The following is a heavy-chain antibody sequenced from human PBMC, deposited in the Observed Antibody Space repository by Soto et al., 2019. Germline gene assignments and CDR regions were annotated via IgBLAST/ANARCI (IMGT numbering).Heavy chain of an antibody. Sequence: QVQLVESGGGVVQPGRSLRLSCEASGFTFRAFAVHWIRQAPGRGLEWVTLISYDGSNQYFADSVKGRFTISRDNSKNTLSLHMNSLTSEDTAVYFCARQAMAAPKYHYRFLDVWGRGTMVTVSS. J-gene: IGHJ6*02. CDR2: ISYDGSNQ. D-gene: IGHD2-2*01. CDR3: ARQAMAAPKYHYRFLDV. V-gene: IGHV3-30*04. CDR1: GFTFRAFA.